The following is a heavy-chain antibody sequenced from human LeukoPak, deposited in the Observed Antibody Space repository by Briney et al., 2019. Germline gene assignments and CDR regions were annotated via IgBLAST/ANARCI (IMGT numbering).Heavy chain of an antibody. J-gene: IGHJ4*02. CDR1: GYTLAELS. Sequence: ASVKVSCKVSGYTLAELSMHWVRQPPGKGLEWMGGFDPDDGEKIYAQKFQGRVTMTEDTSAGTADMELRSLRFEDTAVYYCTTRPIRFGEVSVWGQGTLVTVSS. D-gene: IGHD3-10*01. V-gene: IGHV1-24*01. CDR2: FDPDDGEK. CDR3: TTRPIRFGEVSV.